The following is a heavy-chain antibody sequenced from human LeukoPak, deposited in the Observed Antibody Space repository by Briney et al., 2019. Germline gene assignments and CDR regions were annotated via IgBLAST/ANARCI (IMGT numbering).Heavy chain of an antibody. CDR1: RGTFSSSA. J-gene: IGHJ1*01. D-gene: IGHD2-21*02. CDR2: IIPIFGTA. Sequence: SVKVSCKAARGTFSSSAISWVRQAPGQGLEWMGGIIPIFGTANYAQKFQGRVTITADESTSTGYMELSSLRSEDTAVYYCARKGRGPCGGDCYGYAEYFQHWGQGTLVTVSS. CDR3: ARKGRGPCGGDCYGYAEYFQH. V-gene: IGHV1-69*13.